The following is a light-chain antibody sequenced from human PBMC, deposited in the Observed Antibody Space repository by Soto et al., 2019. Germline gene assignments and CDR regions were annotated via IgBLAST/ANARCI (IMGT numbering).Light chain of an antibody. Sequence: EIVLTQSPATLSLSPGERATLSCRASQSVSSSYLAWYQQKPGQSPRLLIYGPSSRATGIPDRFSGSGSGTDFTLTISRLEPEDFAVYYCQQYGSSPATFGQGTKVDIK. V-gene: IGKV3-20*01. CDR1: QSVSSSY. J-gene: IGKJ1*01. CDR2: GPS. CDR3: QQYGSSPAT.